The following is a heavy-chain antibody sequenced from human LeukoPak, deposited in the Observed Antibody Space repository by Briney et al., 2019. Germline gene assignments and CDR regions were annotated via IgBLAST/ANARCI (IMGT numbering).Heavy chain of an antibody. V-gene: IGHV1-69*13. Sequence: SVKVSCKASGGTFSSYAISWVRQAPGQGLEWMGRIIPIFGTANYAQKFQGRVTITADESTSTAYMELSSLRSEDTAVYYCASPKPYYDILTGLDYWGQGTLVTVSS. D-gene: IGHD3-9*01. CDR1: GGTFSSYA. CDR2: IIPIFGTA. J-gene: IGHJ4*02. CDR3: ASPKPYYDILTGLDY.